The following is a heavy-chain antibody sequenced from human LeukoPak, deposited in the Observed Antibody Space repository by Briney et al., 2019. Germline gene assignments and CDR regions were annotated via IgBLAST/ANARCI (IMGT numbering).Heavy chain of an antibody. CDR1: GFTFSSYA. J-gene: IGHJ4*02. V-gene: IGHV3-33*08. D-gene: IGHD3-16*02. Sequence: GRSLRLSCAASGFTFSSYAMHWVRQAPGKGLEWVAVIWYDGSNKYYADSVKGRFTISRDNSKNTLYLQMNSLRAEDTAVYYCARELWGSYRPLPFFDYWGQGTLVTVSS. CDR2: IWYDGSNK. CDR3: ARELWGSYRPLPFFDY.